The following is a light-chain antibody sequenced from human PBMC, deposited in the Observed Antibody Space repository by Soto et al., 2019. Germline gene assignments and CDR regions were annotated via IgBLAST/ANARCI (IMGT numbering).Light chain of an antibody. CDR2: GNG. V-gene: IGLV1-40*01. CDR1: SSSIGAGYE. Sequence: QSVLTQPPSVSGAPGQRVTISCSGTSSSIGAGYEVHWYRQLPGTAPKLVVSGNGNRPSGVPDRLSASKSGTSASLATTGLQAEDEGHYYCQSYDKRLTAYVFGTGTKVTVL. J-gene: IGLJ1*01. CDR3: QSYDKRLTAYV.